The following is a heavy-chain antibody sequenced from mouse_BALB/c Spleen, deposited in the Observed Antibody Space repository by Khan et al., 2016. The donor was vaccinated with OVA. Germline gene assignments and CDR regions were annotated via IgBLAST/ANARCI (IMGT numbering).Heavy chain of an antibody. CDR3: TRIYRSDFDY. J-gene: IGHJ2*01. Sequence: EVQLQVSGPELVRPGASVKISCKASGYSFTGYFMNWVMQSHGKSLEWIGRINPHIGETFYNQRFKDKATLTVDESSSTAHMELRSLASEDSAVYYCTRIYRSDFDYWGQGTTLTVSS. CDR1: GYSFTGYF. D-gene: IGHD1-1*01. CDR2: INPHIGET. V-gene: IGHV1-20*02.